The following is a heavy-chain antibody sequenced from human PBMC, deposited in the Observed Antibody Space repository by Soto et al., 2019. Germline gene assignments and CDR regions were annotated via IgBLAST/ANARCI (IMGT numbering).Heavy chain of an antibody. J-gene: IGHJ1*01. D-gene: IGHD5-18*01. Sequence: QVQLQESGSGLVKPSQTLSLICTVSGGSISIDDSYWHWIRQSPEKGLEWIGYIHYTGSTYYNPSLERRLSMSVDTSKTQFSLNLRSVTAADTAIYYCAREAGYSHGYEYWGQGAPVTVSS. CDR3: AREAGYSHGYEY. CDR2: IHYTGST. CDR1: GGSISIDDSY. V-gene: IGHV4-30-4*01.